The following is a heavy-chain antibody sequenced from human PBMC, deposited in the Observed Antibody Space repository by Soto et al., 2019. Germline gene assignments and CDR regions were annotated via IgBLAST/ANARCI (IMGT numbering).Heavy chain of an antibody. CDR3: ATVRFPGSCSGKDCYAAYYFDY. D-gene: IGHD2-2*01. V-gene: IGHV5-51*03. J-gene: IGHJ4*02. CDR2: IYPGDSDT. CDR1: GYSFPNYW. Sequence: EVRLVQSGAEVKKPGESLKISCEGSGYSFPNYWIGWVRQMPGKGLEWMGTIYPGDSDTRYSPSFQGQVTISADKSISTAHLQWRSRKASDSCIYYCATVRFPGSCSGKDCYAAYYFDYWGQGTLVTVSS.